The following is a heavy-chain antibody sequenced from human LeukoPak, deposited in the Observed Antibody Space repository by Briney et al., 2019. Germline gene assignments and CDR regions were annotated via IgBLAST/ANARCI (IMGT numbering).Heavy chain of an antibody. D-gene: IGHD1-26*01. CDR2: ISSSSSTI. V-gene: IGHV3-48*01. J-gene: IGHJ3*02. CDR3: ARSSDWELGAFDI. CDR1: GFTFSSYS. Sequence: PGGSLRLSCAASGFTFSSYSMNWVRQAPGKGLEWVSYISSSSSTIYYADSVKGRFTISRDNAKNSLYLQMNSLRAEDTAVYYCARSSDWELGAFDIWGQGTMVTVSS.